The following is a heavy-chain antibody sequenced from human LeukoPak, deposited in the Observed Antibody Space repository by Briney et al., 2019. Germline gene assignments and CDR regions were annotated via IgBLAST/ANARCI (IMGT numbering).Heavy chain of an antibody. D-gene: IGHD2-2*01. CDR1: GFTFSNYS. CDR2: IGSSGSYI. CDR3: ARGSYCSSTSCYFLFDL. Sequence: GGSLRLSCAASGFTFSNYSMNWVRQAPGKGLEWVSSIGSSGSYIYYADSVKGRFTISRDNAKNSLYLQMNSLRAEDTAVYYCARGSYCSSTSCYFLFDLWGRGTLVTVSS. J-gene: IGHJ2*01. V-gene: IGHV3-21*01.